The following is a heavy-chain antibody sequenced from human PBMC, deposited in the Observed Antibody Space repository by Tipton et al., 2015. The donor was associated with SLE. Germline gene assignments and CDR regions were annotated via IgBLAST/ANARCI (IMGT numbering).Heavy chain of an antibody. CDR1: GGSISSYY. V-gene: IGHV4-59*01. D-gene: IGHD3-10*01. J-gene: IGHJ5*02. CDR3: ARGGDWFDP. CDR2: IYYSGST. Sequence: TLSLTCTISGGSISSYYWSWIRQPPGKGLEWIGYIYYSGSTNYNPSLKSRVTISVDTSKNQFSLKLSSVTAADTAVYYCARGGDWFDPWGQGTLVTVSS.